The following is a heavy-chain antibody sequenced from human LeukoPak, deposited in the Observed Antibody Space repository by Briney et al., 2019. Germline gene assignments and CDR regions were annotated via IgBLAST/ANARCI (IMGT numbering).Heavy chain of an antibody. CDR2: IYTSGST. CDR3: ARAMRVDRFFDY. J-gene: IGHJ4*02. CDR1: GGSFNSGSYY. Sequence: PSETLSLTCTVSGGSFNSGSYYWSWIRQPAGKGLEWVGRIYTSGSTNYNPSLKSRVTISVDTSKNQFSLQLTSVTAADTAAYYCARAMRVDRFFDYWGQGILVTVSS. V-gene: IGHV4-61*02. D-gene: IGHD5-12*01.